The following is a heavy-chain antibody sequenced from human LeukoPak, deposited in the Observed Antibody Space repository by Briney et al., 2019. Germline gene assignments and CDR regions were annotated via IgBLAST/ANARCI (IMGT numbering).Heavy chain of an antibody. D-gene: IGHD3-3*01. V-gene: IGHV3-7*01. CDR3: ARDQPYYDFWSGLYYYYYYYMDV. J-gene: IGHJ6*03. CDR2: IEQDGSEK. Sequence: GGSLRLSCAASGFSFSSYCMSWVRQPPGKGLEWVANIEQDGSEKYYVDSVRGRFTISRDNAKNSLYLQMNSLRAEDTAVYYCARDQPYYDFWSGLYYYYYYYMDVWGKGTTVTVSS. CDR1: GFSFSSYC.